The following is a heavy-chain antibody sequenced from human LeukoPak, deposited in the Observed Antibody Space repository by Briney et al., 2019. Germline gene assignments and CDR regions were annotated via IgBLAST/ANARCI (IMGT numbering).Heavy chain of an antibody. Sequence: GESLKISCKASGYRFTSYWIGWVRQMPGKGLEWMGVIDPSDSETRYTPSFQGHVTISVDKSLTTAYLQWNSLKASDTGMYYCARQTAMGRSGDYWGQGTLVTVSS. D-gene: IGHD5-18*01. V-gene: IGHV5-51*01. CDR3: ARQTAMGRSGDY. CDR1: GYRFTSYW. J-gene: IGHJ4*02. CDR2: IDPSDSET.